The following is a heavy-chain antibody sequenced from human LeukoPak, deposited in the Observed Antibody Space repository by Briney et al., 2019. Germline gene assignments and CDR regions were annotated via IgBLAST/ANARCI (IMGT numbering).Heavy chain of an antibody. CDR3: AKDLYPDYFNYGMDV. V-gene: IGHV3-30*02. D-gene: IGHD2/OR15-2a*01. J-gene: IGHJ6*02. Sequence: GGSLRLSCAASGYTFSSYGMHWVRQAPGKGLEWVAFIRYDGSNKYYADSVKGRFTISRDNSKNTLYLQMNSLRAEDTAVYYWAKDLYPDYFNYGMDVWGQGTTVTVSS. CDR1: GYTFSSYG. CDR2: IRYDGSNK.